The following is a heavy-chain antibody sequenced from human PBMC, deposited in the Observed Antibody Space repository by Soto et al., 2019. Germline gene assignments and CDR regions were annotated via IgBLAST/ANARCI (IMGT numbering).Heavy chain of an antibody. J-gene: IGHJ3*02. V-gene: IGHV4-59*01. CDR3: AREAVATYDAFDI. Sequence: QVQLQESGPGLVKPSETLSLTCTVSGGSISSYYWSWIRQPPGKGLEWIGYIYYSGSTNYNPSLKSRITISVDSSKNQFSLKLSSVTPADTAVYYCAREAVATYDAFDIWGQGTMVTVSS. CDR1: GGSISSYY. CDR2: IYYSGST. D-gene: IGHD6-19*01.